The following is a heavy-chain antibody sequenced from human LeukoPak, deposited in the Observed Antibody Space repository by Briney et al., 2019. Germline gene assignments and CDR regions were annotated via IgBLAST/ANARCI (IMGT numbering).Heavy chain of an antibody. V-gene: IGHV4-39*01. CDR3: AGSKAVAIRYNWFDP. J-gene: IGHJ5*02. Sequence: RASETLSLTCTVSGGSISSSSYYWGWVRQPPGKGLEWIGSMYYSGSTYYNPSLKSRVTISVDTSKNQFSLKLSSVTAADTAVYYCAGSKAVAIRYNWFDPWGQGTLVTVSS. CDR1: GGSISSSSYY. CDR2: MYYSGST. D-gene: IGHD6-19*01.